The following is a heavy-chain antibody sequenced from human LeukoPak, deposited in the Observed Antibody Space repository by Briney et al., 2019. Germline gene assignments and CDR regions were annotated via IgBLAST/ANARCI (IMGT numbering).Heavy chain of an antibody. CDR1: DDSISRDF. CDR3: AGLPDVSGWPFDY. J-gene: IGHJ4*02. D-gene: IGHD6-19*01. Sequence: SETLSLTCTASDDSISRDFWTWIRQPPGKGLEWIGYIRYSGRTEYNPSLKSRVTISIQTSKNQFSLELTSVTAADTAIYYCAGLPDVSGWPFDYWGQGILVTVSS. CDR2: IRYSGRT. V-gene: IGHV4-59*01.